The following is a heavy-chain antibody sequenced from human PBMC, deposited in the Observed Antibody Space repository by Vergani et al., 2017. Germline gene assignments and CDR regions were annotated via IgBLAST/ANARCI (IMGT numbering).Heavy chain of an antibody. J-gene: IGHJ6*02. D-gene: IGHD2-8*01. Sequence: VQLLESGGDLVQPGGSLRLSCTLSGFTLNTYGIHWVRQAPGKGLEWVSFIRYDGSSEYYGDSVKGRFTISRDKSQNTVNLQMNSLRTEDTAVYFCANSVMAGNVGVAYFGMDVRVRGTTVTVSS. CDR3: ANSVMAGNVGVAYFGMDV. V-gene: IGHV3-30*02. CDR2: IRYDGSSE. CDR1: GFTLNTYG.